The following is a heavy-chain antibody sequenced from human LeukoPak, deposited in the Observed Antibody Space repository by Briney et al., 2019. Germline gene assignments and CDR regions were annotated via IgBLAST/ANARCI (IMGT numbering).Heavy chain of an antibody. Sequence: GGSLRLSCAASGFTFSSYGMHWVRQAPGKGLEWVSHISSSGNIIYYVDSVKGRFTISRDNSKNTLYLQMNSLRAEDTAVYYCARTPGGGIAVAGNFDPWGQGTLVTVSS. J-gene: IGHJ5*02. CDR2: ISSSGNII. CDR3: ARTPGGGIAVAGNFDP. V-gene: IGHV3-48*01. D-gene: IGHD6-19*01. CDR1: GFTFSSYG.